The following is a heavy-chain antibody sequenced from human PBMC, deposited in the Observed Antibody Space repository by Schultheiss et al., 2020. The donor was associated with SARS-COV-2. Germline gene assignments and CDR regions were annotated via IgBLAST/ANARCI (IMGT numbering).Heavy chain of an antibody. J-gene: IGHJ6*03. D-gene: IGHD3-10*01. V-gene: IGHV4-59*01. CDR2: MYYSGST. Sequence: SETLSLTCTVSGGSISSYYWSWIRQPPGKGLEWIGFMYYSGSTNYNPSLKSRVTISVDTSKNQFSLKLSSVTAADTAVYYCARAEVRGQRYYYYMDVWGKGTTVTVSS. CDR3: ARAEVRGQRYYYYMDV. CDR1: GGSISSYY.